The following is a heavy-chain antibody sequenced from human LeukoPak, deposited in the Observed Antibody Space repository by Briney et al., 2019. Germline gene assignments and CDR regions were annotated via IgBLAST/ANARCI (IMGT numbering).Heavy chain of an antibody. CDR3: ARGVTLIVVVIHDWYFDL. CDR1: GGSISSSSYY. CDR2: IYYSGST. V-gene: IGHV4-39*01. D-gene: IGHD3-22*01. Sequence: SETLSLTCTVSGGSISSSSYYWGWIRQPPGKGLEWIGSIYYSGSTSYNPSLKSRVTISVDTSKNQFSLKLSSVTAADTAVYYCARGVTLIVVVIHDWYFDLWAVAPCSLSPQ. J-gene: IGHJ2*01.